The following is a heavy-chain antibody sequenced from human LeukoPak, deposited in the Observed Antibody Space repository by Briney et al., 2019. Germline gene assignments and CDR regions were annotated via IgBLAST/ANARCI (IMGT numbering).Heavy chain of an antibody. CDR3: ARGQWIQLWHPDY. CDR1: GFTFSSYS. D-gene: IGHD5-18*01. Sequence: GGSLRLSCAASGFTFSSYSMNWVRQAPGRGLEWVSSISSSSSYIYYADSVKGRFTISRDNAKNSLYLQMNSLRAEDTAVYYCARGQWIQLWHPDYWGQGTLVTVSS. V-gene: IGHV3-21*01. CDR2: ISSSSSYI. J-gene: IGHJ4*02.